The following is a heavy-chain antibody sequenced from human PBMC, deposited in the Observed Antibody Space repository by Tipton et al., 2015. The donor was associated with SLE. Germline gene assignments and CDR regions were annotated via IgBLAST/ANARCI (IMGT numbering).Heavy chain of an antibody. D-gene: IGHD4-17*01. V-gene: IGHV1-18*04. CDR1: GFSIVDYP. CDR2: IYSYNGAT. CDR3: ARELDGDYATH. Sequence: QSGAEVKEFGASVKVSCAASGFSIVDYPIRWVRQAPGQGLEWMGLIYSYNGATHFAQKFQGRVTMTTDTSTSTAYMELRSLRSDDTAVYFCARELDGDYATHWGQGTLVTVSS. J-gene: IGHJ4*02.